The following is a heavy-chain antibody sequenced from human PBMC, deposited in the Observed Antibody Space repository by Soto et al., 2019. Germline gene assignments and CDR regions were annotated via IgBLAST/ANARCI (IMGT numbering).Heavy chain of an antibody. V-gene: IGHV1-69*02. Sequence: QVQLVQSGAEVKKPGSSVKLSCKASGGNYSSYTISWVRQAPGQGLEWMGRIIPILDIVNYAPKFQDRVTITADKSTSTTYMELSSLRSDDTAVYYCARAERFGDLGSAWFDPWGQGTLVTVSS. CDR1: GGNYSSYT. CDR2: IIPILDIV. D-gene: IGHD3-10*01. CDR3: ARAERFGDLGSAWFDP. J-gene: IGHJ5*02.